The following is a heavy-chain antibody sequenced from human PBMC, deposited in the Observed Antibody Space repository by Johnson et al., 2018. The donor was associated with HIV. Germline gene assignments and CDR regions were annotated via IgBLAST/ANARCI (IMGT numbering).Heavy chain of an antibody. CDR3: AKDQGNFRFAFDI. CDR1: GFTFSSYA. Sequence: VQLVESGGGLVQPGGSLRLSCAASGFTFSSYAMHWVRQAPGKGLEWVAVISYDGSNKYYADSVKGRFTISRDNSKNTLYLQMNSLRAEDTAVYYCAKDQGNFRFAFDIWGQGTLVTVSS. V-gene: IGHV3-30-3*02. CDR2: ISYDGSNK. J-gene: IGHJ3*02. D-gene: IGHD1-7*01.